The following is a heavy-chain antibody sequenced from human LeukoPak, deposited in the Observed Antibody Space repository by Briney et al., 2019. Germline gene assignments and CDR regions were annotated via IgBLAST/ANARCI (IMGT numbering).Heavy chain of an antibody. V-gene: IGHV1-69*05. D-gene: IGHD6-19*01. CDR2: IIPIFGTA. CDR1: GYTFTSYA. Sequence: SVKVSCKASGYTFTSYAISWVRQAPGQGLEWMGGIIPIFGTANYAQKFQGRVTITTDESTSTAYMELSSLRSEDTAVYYCARAQWLGDYYYYMDVWGKGTTVTVPS. CDR3: ARAQWLGDYYYYMDV. J-gene: IGHJ6*03.